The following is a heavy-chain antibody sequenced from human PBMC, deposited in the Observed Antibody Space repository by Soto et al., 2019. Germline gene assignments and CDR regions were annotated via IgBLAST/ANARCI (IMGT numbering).Heavy chain of an antibody. CDR2: IIPVFRTS. J-gene: IGHJ4*02. Sequence: QVQLVQTGAEVKKPGSSVKVSCSASGVTFSSYAFTWVRQAPGQGLEWMGNIIPVFRTSNYAQRFQGRLTISADESTNTVYTELSSLRSEYTAVYFCAKDGSWDGGGGESWGQGTLVIVSS. D-gene: IGHD3-16*01. V-gene: IGHV1-69*18. CDR3: AKDGSWDGGGGES. CDR1: GVTFSSYA.